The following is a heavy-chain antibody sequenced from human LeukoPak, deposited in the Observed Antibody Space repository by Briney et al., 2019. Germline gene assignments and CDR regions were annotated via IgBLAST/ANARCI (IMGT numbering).Heavy chain of an antibody. CDR2: ISSSSSYI. V-gene: IGHV3-21*01. CDR3: AKGDFIYYDTPLDP. CDR1: GFTFSSYS. J-gene: IGHJ5*02. D-gene: IGHD3-22*01. Sequence: GGSLRLSCAASGFTFSSYSMNWVRQAPGKGLEWVSSISSSSSYIYYADSVKGRFTISRDNAKNSLYLQMNSLRAEDTAVYYCAKGDFIYYDTPLDPWGQGTLVTVSS.